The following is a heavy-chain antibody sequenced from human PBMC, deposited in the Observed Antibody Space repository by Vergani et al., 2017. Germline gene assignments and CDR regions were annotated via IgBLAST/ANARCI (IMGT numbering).Heavy chain of an antibody. Sequence: QVQLVHSGAEVKKPGASVKVSCKASGYTFTSYGISWVRQAPGQGLEWMGWISAYNGNTNYAQKLQGRVTMTTDTSTSTAYMELRSLRSDDTAVYYCARVILGYCSGGSCPYYYYYYMDVWGKGTTVTVSS. CDR3: ARVILGYCSGGSCPYYYYYYMDV. CDR2: ISAYNGNT. CDR1: GYTFTSYG. V-gene: IGHV1-18*01. D-gene: IGHD2-15*01. J-gene: IGHJ6*03.